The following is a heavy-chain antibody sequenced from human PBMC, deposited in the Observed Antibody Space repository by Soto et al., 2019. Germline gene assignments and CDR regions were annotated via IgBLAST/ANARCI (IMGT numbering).Heavy chain of an antibody. D-gene: IGHD5-12*01. Sequence: QVQLVQSGAEVKKPASSVKVSCKAPGGTFSTYAISWVRQAPGHGLEWMGGIIPMFGTANDAQRFQDRVTIPADALTTTLCTGLASRTSGLTAVYFCASGIKLWVRRIHTAYPGWGPGTLVSVPS. V-gene: IGHV1-69*12. CDR3: ASGIKLWVRRIHTAYPG. CDR2: IIPMFGTA. J-gene: IGHJ4*02. CDR1: GGTFSTYA.